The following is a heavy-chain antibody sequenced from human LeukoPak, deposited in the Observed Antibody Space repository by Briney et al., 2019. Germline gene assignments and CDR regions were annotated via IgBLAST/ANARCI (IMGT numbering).Heavy chain of an antibody. CDR1: GGTFSSYA. Sequence: ASVKVSCKASGGTFSSYAISWVRQAPGQGLERMGGIIPIFGTANYAQKFQGRVTITADKSTSTAYMELSSLRSEDTAVYYCARDGGCSGGSCYPTGYWGQGTLVTVSS. CDR3: ARDGGCSGGSCYPTGY. V-gene: IGHV1-69*06. J-gene: IGHJ4*02. D-gene: IGHD2-15*01. CDR2: IIPIFGTA.